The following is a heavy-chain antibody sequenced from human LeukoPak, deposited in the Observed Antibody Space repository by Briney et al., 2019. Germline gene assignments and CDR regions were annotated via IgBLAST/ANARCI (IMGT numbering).Heavy chain of an antibody. CDR3: ARADDFWGTGAFDI. J-gene: IGHJ3*02. CDR2: IYYSGST. Sequence: SETLSLTCTVSGGSISSSSYYWGWIRQPPGKGLEWIGSIYYSGSTYYNPSLKSRVTISVDTSKNQFSLKLSSVTAADTAVYYCARADDFWGTGAFDIWGQGTMVTVSS. D-gene: IGHD3-3*01. CDR1: GGSISSSSYY. V-gene: IGHV4-39*07.